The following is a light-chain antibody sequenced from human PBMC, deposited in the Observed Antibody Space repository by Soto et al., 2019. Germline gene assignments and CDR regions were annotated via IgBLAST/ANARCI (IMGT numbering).Light chain of an antibody. CDR1: ERLSSVY. Sequence: VLTQSPGTLSLSPGEIATLSFSASERLSSVYLAWYQQRPGQPPRLLIYGASNRATGIPDRFSGSGSGADFTLIINRLEPEDVAIYYCQQYGGSPRITFGQGTR. CDR2: GAS. V-gene: IGKV3-20*01. J-gene: IGKJ5*01. CDR3: QQYGGSPRIT.